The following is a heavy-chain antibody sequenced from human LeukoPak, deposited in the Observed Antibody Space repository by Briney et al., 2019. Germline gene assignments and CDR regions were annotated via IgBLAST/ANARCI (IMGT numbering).Heavy chain of an antibody. CDR2: INHSGST. Sequence: SETLSLTCTVSGDPIKSYYWSWIRQPPGKGLEWIGEINHSGSTNYNPSLKSRVTISVDTSKNQFSLKLSSVTAADTAVYYCARGLYYYDSSGYYYFDYWGQGTLVTVSS. J-gene: IGHJ4*02. D-gene: IGHD3-22*01. CDR3: ARGLYYYDSSGYYYFDY. CDR1: GDPIKSYY. V-gene: IGHV4-34*01.